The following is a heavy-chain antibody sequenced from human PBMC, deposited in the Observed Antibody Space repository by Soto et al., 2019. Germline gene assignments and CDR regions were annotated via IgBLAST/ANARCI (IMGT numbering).Heavy chain of an antibody. Sequence: GGSLRLSCAASGFTFSTYAMSWVRQAPGKGLEWVPVISGSGGDTYYADSVKGRFTIARDDSNNTLSLQMNSLRAEDTAVYYCAKARGIITPDPGSLWCQGTPVNAS. J-gene: IGHJ1*01. CDR3: AKARGIITPDPGSL. V-gene: IGHV3-23*01. CDR2: ISGSGGDT. D-gene: IGHD3-16*01. CDR1: GFTFSTYA.